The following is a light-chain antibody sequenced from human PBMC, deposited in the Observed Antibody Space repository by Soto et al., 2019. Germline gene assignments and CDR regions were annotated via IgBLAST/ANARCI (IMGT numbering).Light chain of an antibody. J-gene: IGLJ1*01. CDR2: EVN. CDR3: GSYTSSDTPFV. CDR1: NPDVGGYNY. V-gene: IGLV2-14*01. Sequence: QSFLDQPSSGSWAPGQSINISCTGTNPDVGGYNYVSWYQQHPGKGPKLIIYEVNNRPSGVSNRFSGSKSGNTASLTISSLEAEDESDYYCGSYTSSDTPFVFGTGTKVTVL.